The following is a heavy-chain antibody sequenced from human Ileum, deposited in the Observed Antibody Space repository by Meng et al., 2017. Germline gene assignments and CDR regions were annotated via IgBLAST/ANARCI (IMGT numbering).Heavy chain of an antibody. Sequence: LSLTCAASRFNISTYAMHWVRQAPGKGLVWVALISSDGSDEKYADSVKGRFTISRDNSKNALYLQINSLRPEDTAVYYCARGMGRGSWSFDFWGQGTLVTVSS. D-gene: IGHD6-13*01. CDR3: ARGMGRGSWSFDF. V-gene: IGHV3-30*04. J-gene: IGHJ4*02. CDR1: RFNISTYA. CDR2: ISSDGSDE.